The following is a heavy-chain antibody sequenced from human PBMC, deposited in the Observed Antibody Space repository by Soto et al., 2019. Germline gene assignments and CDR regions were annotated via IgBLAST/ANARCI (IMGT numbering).Heavy chain of an antibody. D-gene: IGHD3-3*01. Sequence: QVYLQESGPGLVKPSGTLSLTCTVSSGSISNGDWWSWVRQPPGKGLEWIGESFRSGSTDYNPSLKCRATISIDKTKNQIFLKLSSVNAADTAVYYCTRDVWSGFYKWFDLWGQGTLVTVSS. CDR2: SFRSGST. CDR3: TRDVWSGFYKWFDL. CDR1: SGSISNGDW. V-gene: IGHV4-4*02. J-gene: IGHJ5*02.